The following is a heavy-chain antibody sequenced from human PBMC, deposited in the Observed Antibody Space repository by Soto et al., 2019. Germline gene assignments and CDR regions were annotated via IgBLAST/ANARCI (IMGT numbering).Heavy chain of an antibody. CDR1: GFTFSSYS. Sequence: GGSLRLSCAASGFTFSSYSMNWVRQAPGKGLEWVSSISSSSSYIYYADSVKGRFTISRDNAKNSLYLQMNSLRAEDTAVYYCARDRSGWDVLPFDYCGQGTLVTVSS. CDR2: ISSSSSYI. V-gene: IGHV3-21*01. J-gene: IGHJ4*02. D-gene: IGHD6-19*01. CDR3: ARDRSGWDVLPFDY.